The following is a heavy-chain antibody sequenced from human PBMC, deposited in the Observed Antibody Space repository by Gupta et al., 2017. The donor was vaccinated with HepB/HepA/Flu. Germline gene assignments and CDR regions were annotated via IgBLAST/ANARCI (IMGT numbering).Heavy chain of an antibody. CDR2: ISYDENLK. J-gene: IGHJ4*02. CDR1: GSIFSNYG. Sequence: QLVESGGGVVQPGRSLRLSCAASGSIFSNYGMHWVRQAPGKGLEWVAFISYDENLKSYADCGKGQFTISRDNSKDTRDLQVNRLRQADKALYSGAEDVAVSRSWLSGHDCRGQGTLVTVSS. CDR3: AEDVAVSRSWLSGHDC. D-gene: IGHD6-13*01. V-gene: IGHV3-30*18.